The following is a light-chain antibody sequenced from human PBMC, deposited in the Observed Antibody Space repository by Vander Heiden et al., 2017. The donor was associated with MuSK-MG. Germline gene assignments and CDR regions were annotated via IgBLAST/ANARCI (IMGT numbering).Light chain of an antibody. J-gene: IGLJ2*01. Sequence: QSALTQPRSVSGSPGQSVTISCTGSSNDVGDYDFVSWYQQSPGKAPKVIIYNVIERPSGVPDRFSGSKSGNTASLIISGLQTEDEAEYYCCSYAGRYTIIFGGGTNLTVL. CDR2: NVI. CDR3: CSYAGRYTII. CDR1: SNDVGDYDF. V-gene: IGLV2-11*01.